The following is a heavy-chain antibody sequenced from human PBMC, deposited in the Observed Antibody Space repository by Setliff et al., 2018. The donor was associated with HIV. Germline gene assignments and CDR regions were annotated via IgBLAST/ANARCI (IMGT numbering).Heavy chain of an antibody. CDR1: GFTFSSYA. J-gene: IGHJ4*02. CDR2: ISYDGSNK. V-gene: IGHV3-30*04. D-gene: IGHD1-26*01. CDR3: ARGRGGMVADY. Sequence: PGGSLRLSCAASGFTFSSYAMHWVRQAPGKGLEWVAVISYDGSNKYYADSVKGRFTISRDNSKNTLYLQMNSLRAEDTAVYYCARGRGGMVADYWGQGTLVTVSS.